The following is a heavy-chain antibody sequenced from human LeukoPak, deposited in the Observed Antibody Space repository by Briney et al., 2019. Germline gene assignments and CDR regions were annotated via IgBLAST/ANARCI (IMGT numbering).Heavy chain of an antibody. CDR3: ARNAYSHGSLIPPLDY. CDR2: ISSSSSTI. CDR1: GFTFSSYS. V-gene: IGHV3-48*02. D-gene: IGHD5-18*01. Sequence: GGSLRLSCAASGFTFSSYSMNWVRQAPGKGLEWVSYISSSSSTIYYADSVKGRFTISRDNAKNSLYLQMNSLRDEDTAVYYCARNAYSHGSLIPPLDYWGQGTLVTVSS. J-gene: IGHJ4*02.